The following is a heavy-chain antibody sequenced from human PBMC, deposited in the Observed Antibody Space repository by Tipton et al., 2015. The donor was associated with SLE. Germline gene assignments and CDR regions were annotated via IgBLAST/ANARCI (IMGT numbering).Heavy chain of an antibody. D-gene: IGHD5-12*01. Sequence: VQLVQSGAEVKKPGESLKISCKGSGYSFISYWIGWVRQMPGKGLEWTGIIYPGDSDTRYSPSFQGQVTISADKSISTAYLQWSSLKASDTAMYYCARSVWWLPPDYYYYMDVWGKGTTVTVSS. CDR1: GYSFISYW. J-gene: IGHJ6*03. CDR2: IYPGDSDT. V-gene: IGHV5-51*03. CDR3: ARSVWWLPPDYYYYMDV.